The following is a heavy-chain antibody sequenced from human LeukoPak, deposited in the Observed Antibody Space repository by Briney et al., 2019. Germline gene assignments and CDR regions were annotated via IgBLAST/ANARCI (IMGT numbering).Heavy chain of an antibody. CDR2: TYYRSKWYN. D-gene: IGHD3-22*01. CDR3: ARTDRDYFDTSDDDAFDI. V-gene: IGHV6-1*01. J-gene: IGHJ3*02. Sequence: SQTLSLTCGISGDRVSTDTAAWNWLRQSPSRGLEWLGRTYYRSKWYNDYGESVKGRITVNADTSRNQISLHLNFVIPEDTAVYYCARTDRDYFDTSDDDAFDIWGQGTPVTLSS. CDR1: GDRVSTDTAA.